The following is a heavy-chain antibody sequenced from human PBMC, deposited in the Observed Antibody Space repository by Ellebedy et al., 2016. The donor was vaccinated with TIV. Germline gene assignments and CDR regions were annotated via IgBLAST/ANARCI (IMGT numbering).Heavy chain of an antibody. J-gene: IGHJ4*02. Sequence: MPGGSLRLSCAVYGGAFGGYYWSWIRQPPGKGLEWIGEITHSGSTNYNASLKSRVTISVDTSKNQFSLKLSSMTAADTVVYYCARDFEYWGQGTLVTVSS. V-gene: IGHV4-34*01. CDR1: GGAFGGYY. CDR3: ARDFEY. CDR2: ITHSGST.